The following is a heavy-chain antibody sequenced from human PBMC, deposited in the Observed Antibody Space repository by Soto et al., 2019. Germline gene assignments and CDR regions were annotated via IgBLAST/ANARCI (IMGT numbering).Heavy chain of an antibody. D-gene: IGHD3-22*01. Sequence: EVQLVESGGGLIQPGGSLRLSCAASGFTVSSNYMSWVRQAPGKGLEWVSVIYSGGSTYYADSVKGRFTISRDNSKNTLYLQMNSLRAEDTAVYYCAREHYYDSSGYCPDGMDVWGQGTTVTVSS. CDR2: IYSGGST. CDR1: GFTVSSNY. V-gene: IGHV3-53*01. CDR3: AREHYYDSSGYCPDGMDV. J-gene: IGHJ6*02.